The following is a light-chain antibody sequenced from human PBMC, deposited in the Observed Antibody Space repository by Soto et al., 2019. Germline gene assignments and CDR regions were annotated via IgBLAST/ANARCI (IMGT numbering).Light chain of an antibody. CDR2: TNI. CDR1: SSNIGSHV. Sequence: QSVLTQPPSASGTPGQRVTISCSGSSSNIGSHVVNWYQQVPGTAPKLLIYTNIQRPSGVPDRFSDSKSGTSASLAISGLQSEDEADYYCAAWDGSLQSWVFGGGTKLTVL. J-gene: IGLJ3*02. V-gene: IGLV1-44*01. CDR3: AAWDGSLQSWV.